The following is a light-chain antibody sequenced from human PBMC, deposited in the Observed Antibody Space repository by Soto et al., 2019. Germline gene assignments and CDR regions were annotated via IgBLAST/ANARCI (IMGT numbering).Light chain of an antibody. CDR1: QVISNW. V-gene: IGKV1-12*01. J-gene: IGKJ5*01. CDR2: GAS. CDR3: KQAKRFPIT. Sequence: DIQMTQSPSSVSASVGDRVTVTCRASQVISNWLAWYQQKAGRAPKLLISGASNLQSGVPSRFSGSRSGTDFNLTISRMQPVDFATYYCKQAKRFPITFGQGTRLEIK.